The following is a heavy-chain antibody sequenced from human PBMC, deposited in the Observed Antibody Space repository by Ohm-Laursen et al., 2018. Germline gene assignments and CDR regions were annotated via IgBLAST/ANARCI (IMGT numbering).Heavy chain of an antibody. CDR1: GFIVSNNY. D-gene: IGHD2-2*01. Sequence: SLRLSCTASGFIVSNNYMNWVRQAPGKGLEWVSTISGAGRTYHADSVEGRFTTSRDNPKSTLYLQMTSLRAEDTAFYYCASSRAGVPAAPDAFDIWGQGTMVTVST. J-gene: IGHJ3*02. V-gene: IGHV3-53*01. CDR2: ISGAGRT. CDR3: ASSRAGVPAAPDAFDI.